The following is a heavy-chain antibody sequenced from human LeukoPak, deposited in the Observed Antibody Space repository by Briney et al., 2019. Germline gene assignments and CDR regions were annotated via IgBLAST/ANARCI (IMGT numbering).Heavy chain of an antibody. CDR3: ARDRGGYSLDY. J-gene: IGHJ4*02. Sequence: GGSLRLSCAASGFTFSSYGMSWVRQAPGKGLEWVSGISGSGSRTYYADSVKGRFTISRDNAENTLYLQANSLRADETAVYYCARDRGGYSLDYWGQGTLVTVSS. V-gene: IGHV3-23*01. CDR2: ISGSGSRT. CDR1: GFTFSSYG. D-gene: IGHD3-10*01.